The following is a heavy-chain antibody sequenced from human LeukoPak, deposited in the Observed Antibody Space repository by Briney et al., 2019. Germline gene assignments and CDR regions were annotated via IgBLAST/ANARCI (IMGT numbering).Heavy chain of an antibody. D-gene: IGHD2-2*01. J-gene: IGHJ4*02. CDR2: IIPIFGTA. CDR1: GGTFSSYA. Sequence: GASVKVSCKASGGTFSSYAISWVRQAPGQGLEWMGGIIPIFGTANYAQKFQGRVTITTDESTSTAYMELSSLRSEDTAVYYCARGNQYQLLPWIYWGQGTLVTVSS. CDR3: ARGNQYQLLPWIY. V-gene: IGHV1-69*05.